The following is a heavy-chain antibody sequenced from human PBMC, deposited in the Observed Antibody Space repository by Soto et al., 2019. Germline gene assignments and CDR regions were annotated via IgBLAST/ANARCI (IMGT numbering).Heavy chain of an antibody. CDR1: GGSISTYY. CDR3: AREYNYDSSGIGFDS. V-gene: IGHV4-59*12. CDR2: IYYSGST. D-gene: IGHD3-22*01. Sequence: PSETLSLTCTVSGGSISTYYWSWIRQSPGKGLDWIGYIYYSGSTNYNPSLKSRVTISVDTSKNEFSLKLSSMTAADTAVYYCAREYNYDSSGIGFDSWGQGTLVTVSS. J-gene: IGHJ4*02.